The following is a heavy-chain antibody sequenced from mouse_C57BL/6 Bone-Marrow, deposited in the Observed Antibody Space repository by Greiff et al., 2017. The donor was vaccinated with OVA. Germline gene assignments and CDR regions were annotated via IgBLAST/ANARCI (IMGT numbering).Heavy chain of an antibody. J-gene: IGHJ3*01. CDR1: GYTFTSYW. CDR2: IDPSDSET. CDR3: ALDSSGPWFAY. V-gene: IGHV1-52*01. D-gene: IGHD3-2*02. Sequence: VQLQQPGAELVRPGSSVKLSCKASGYTFTSYWMHWVKQRPIQGLEWIGNIDPSDSETHYNQKFKDKATLTVDKSSSTAYMQLSSLTSEDSAVYYCALDSSGPWFAYWGQGTLVTVSA.